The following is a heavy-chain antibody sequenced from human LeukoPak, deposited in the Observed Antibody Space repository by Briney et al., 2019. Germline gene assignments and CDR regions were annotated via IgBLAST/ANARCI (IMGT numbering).Heavy chain of an antibody. CDR2: FSGSGGST. D-gene: IGHD1-26*01. CDR1: GFTFSSHA. V-gene: IGHV3-23*01. Sequence: GGSLRLSCATSGFTFSSHAMSWVRQAPGKGLEWVSVFSGSGGSTYYADSVKGRFTVSRDNAKNSLYLQMNSLRAEDTAVYYCAGAWGTYSHNDYWGQGTLVTVSS. CDR3: AGAWGTYSHNDY. J-gene: IGHJ4*02.